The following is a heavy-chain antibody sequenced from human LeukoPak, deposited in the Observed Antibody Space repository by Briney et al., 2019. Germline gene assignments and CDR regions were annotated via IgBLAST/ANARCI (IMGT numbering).Heavy chain of an antibody. CDR1: GYTFTSYG. D-gene: IGHD2-2*02. J-gene: IGHJ5*02. CDR3: ARDLRYCSSTSCYTKGWFDP. CDR2: ISAYNGNT. Sequence: RASVKVSCKASGYTFTSYGISWVRQAPGQGLEWMGWISAYNGNTNYAQKLQGRVTMTTDTSTSTAYMELRSLRSDDTAVYYCARDLRYCSSTSCYTKGWFDPWGQGTLVTVSS. V-gene: IGHV1-18*01.